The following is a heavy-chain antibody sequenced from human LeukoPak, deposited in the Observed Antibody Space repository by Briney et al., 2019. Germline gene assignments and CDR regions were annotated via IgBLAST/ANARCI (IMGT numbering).Heavy chain of an antibody. J-gene: IGHJ4*02. D-gene: IGHD3-22*01. CDR1: GYTFTSYA. Sequence: ASVKVSCKASGYTFTSYAMHWVRQAPGQRLEWMGWINAGNGNTKYSQEFQGRVTITRDTSTSTAYMELRSLRSDDTAVYYCARYYDSSNYDHDFWGQGTLVTVSS. CDR2: INAGNGNT. CDR3: ARYYDSSNYDHDF. V-gene: IGHV1-3*01.